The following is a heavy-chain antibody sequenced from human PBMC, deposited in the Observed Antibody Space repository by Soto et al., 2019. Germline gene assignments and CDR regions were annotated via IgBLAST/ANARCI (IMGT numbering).Heavy chain of an antibody. CDR1: GGSISSYY. CDR3: ARRYGSAIDY. Sequence: QVQLQESGPGLVKPSETLSLTCTVSGGSISSYYWSWIRQPPGKGLEWIGYIYYSGSTNYNPSLKSRVTISVDTSKNQFSLKLSSVTAADTAAYYCARRYGSAIDYWGQGTLVTVSS. J-gene: IGHJ4*02. V-gene: IGHV4-59*08. D-gene: IGHD1-26*01. CDR2: IYYSGST.